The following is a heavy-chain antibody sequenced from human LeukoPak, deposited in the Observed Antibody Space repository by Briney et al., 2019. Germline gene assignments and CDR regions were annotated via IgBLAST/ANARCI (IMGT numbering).Heavy chain of an antibody. V-gene: IGHV1-2*02. CDR2: INLNGGGT. J-gene: IGHJ4*02. CDR1: GYTFTGYY. Sequence: ASVKVSCKASGYTFTGYYMHWVRQAPGQGLEWMGWINLNGGGTNYAQKFQGRVTMTRDTSISTAYMELSRLRSDDTAVYYCARNFYFDSSGYYHYWGQGTLVTVSS. CDR3: ARNFYFDSSGYYHY. D-gene: IGHD3-22*01.